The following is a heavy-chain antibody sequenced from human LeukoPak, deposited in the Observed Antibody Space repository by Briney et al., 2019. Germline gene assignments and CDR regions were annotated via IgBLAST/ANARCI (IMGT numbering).Heavy chain of an antibody. V-gene: IGHV5-51*01. Sequence: GESLKISCKGSGYSFTSYWIGWVRQMPGKGLEWMGIIYPGDSDTRYSPSFQGHVTISADKSVTTAFLQWSSLKASDIAVYYCARRGRYCSSTSCYHFDYWGQGTLVTVSS. CDR1: GYSFTSYW. J-gene: IGHJ4*02. D-gene: IGHD2-2*01. CDR2: IYPGDSDT. CDR3: ARRGRYCSSTSCYHFDY.